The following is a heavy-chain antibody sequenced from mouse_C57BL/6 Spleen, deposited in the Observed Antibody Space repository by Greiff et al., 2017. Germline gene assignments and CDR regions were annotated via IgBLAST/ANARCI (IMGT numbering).Heavy chain of an antibody. CDR1: GFSLTSYG. Sequence: QVQLQQSGPGLVQPSQSLSITCTVSGFSLTSYGVHWVRQSPGKGLEWLGVIWSGGSTDYNAAFISRLSISKDNSKSQVFFKINSLQADDTAIYYCARNEGYYLFAYWGQGTLVTVSA. V-gene: IGHV2-2*01. J-gene: IGHJ3*01. CDR2: IWSGGST. D-gene: IGHD2-3*01. CDR3: ARNEGYYLFAY.